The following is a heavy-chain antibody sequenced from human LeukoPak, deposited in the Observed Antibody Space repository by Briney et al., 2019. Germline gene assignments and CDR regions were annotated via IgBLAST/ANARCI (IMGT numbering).Heavy chain of an antibody. CDR3: TRYNNDHFDY. D-gene: IGHD1-14*01. J-gene: IGHJ4*02. Sequence: GGSLRLSCAGSGFTFGGYGMHWFRQTPGKGLEWVAVIAYDGSRAFYADSVKGRYTISRDNSKNTMSVQMDDLRAEDTAVYYCTRYNNDHFDYWGQGTLVTVSS. CDR2: IAYDGSRA. V-gene: IGHV3-33*01. CDR1: GFTFGGYG.